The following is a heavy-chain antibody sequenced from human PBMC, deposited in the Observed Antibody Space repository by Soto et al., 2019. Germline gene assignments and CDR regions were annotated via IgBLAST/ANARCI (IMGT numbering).Heavy chain of an antibody. CDR2: INPSGGST. CDR3: ARGTIFGVVIPTVPTWFGP. CDR1: GYTFTSYY. D-gene: IGHD3-3*01. V-gene: IGHV1-46*03. Sequence: ASVKVSCKASGYTFTSYYMHWVRQAPGQGLEWMGIINPSGGSTSYAQKFQGRVTMTRDTSTSTVYMELSSLRSEDTAVYYCARGTIFGVVIPTVPTWFGPRGQRTLVTLAS. J-gene: IGHJ5*02.